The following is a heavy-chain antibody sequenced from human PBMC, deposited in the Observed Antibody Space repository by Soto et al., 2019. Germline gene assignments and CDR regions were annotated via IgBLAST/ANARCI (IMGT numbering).Heavy chain of an antibody. Sequence: SETLSLTCAVYGGSFSCYYWSWIRQPPGKGLEWIGEINHSGSTNYNPSLKGRVTISVDTSKNQFSLKLSSVTAADTAVYYCARARNIVATIRQRNYYYYMDVWGKGTTVTVSS. CDR2: INHSGST. CDR1: GGSFSCYY. CDR3: ARARNIVATIRQRNYYYYMDV. D-gene: IGHD5-12*01. J-gene: IGHJ6*03. V-gene: IGHV4-34*01.